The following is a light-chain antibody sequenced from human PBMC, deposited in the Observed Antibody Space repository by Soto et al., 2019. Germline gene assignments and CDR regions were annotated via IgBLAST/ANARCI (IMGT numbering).Light chain of an antibody. CDR1: QSISTW. Sequence: DIQMTQSPSTLSAPVGDSVTITCRASQSISTWLAWYQQKPGKAPKLLIYDASSLEGGVPSRFSGSGSGTEFTLTISGLQPDDFATYYCQQYNSFSWTFGQGTKVDI. CDR3: QQYNSFSWT. CDR2: DAS. J-gene: IGKJ1*01. V-gene: IGKV1-5*01.